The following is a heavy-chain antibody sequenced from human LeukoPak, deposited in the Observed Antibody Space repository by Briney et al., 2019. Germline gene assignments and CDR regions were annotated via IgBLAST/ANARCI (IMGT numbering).Heavy chain of an antibody. Sequence: GGSLRLSCTASGFTFSSYAMSWVRQAPGKGLEWVSGLSGSGGSKYYADSVKGRFTLSRDNSKNTLYLQMNSLRAEDTAVYYCARGSSGKEYFDYWGQGTLVTVSS. CDR3: ARGSSGKEYFDY. D-gene: IGHD1-26*01. CDR1: GFTFSSYA. CDR2: LSGSGGSK. J-gene: IGHJ4*02. V-gene: IGHV3-23*01.